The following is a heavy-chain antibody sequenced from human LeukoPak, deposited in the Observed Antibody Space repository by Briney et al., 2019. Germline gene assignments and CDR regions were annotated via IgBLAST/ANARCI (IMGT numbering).Heavy chain of an antibody. CDR1: GFTFSSYS. CDR2: ISSSSSYI. V-gene: IGHV3-21*04. CDR3: AKRSSPGTYYFDY. J-gene: IGHJ4*02. D-gene: IGHD6-13*01. Sequence: PGGSLRLSCAASGFTFSSYSMNWVRQAPGKGLEWVSSISSSSSYIYYADSVKGRFTISRDNAKNSLYLQMNSLRAEDTAVYYCAKRSSPGTYYFDYWGQGTLVTVSS.